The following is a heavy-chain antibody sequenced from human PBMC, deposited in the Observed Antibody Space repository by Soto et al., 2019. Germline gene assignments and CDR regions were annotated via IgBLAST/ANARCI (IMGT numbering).Heavy chain of an antibody. V-gene: IGHV3-64*01. CDR3: ASGPGYYFDY. CDR2: ISSNGGST. Sequence: EVQLVESGGGLVQPGGSLRLSCAASGFTFSSYAMHWVRQAPGKGLEYVSAISSNGGSTYYANSVKGRFTISRDNSKNTLYLQMGSLRAEDMAVYDCASGPGYYFDYWGQGTLVTVSS. J-gene: IGHJ4*02. CDR1: GFTFSSYA.